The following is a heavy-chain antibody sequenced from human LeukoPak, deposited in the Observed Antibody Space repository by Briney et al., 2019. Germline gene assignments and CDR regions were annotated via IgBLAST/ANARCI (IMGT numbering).Heavy chain of an antibody. CDR2: IYPGDSDT. D-gene: IGHD3-3*01. V-gene: IGHV5-51*01. Sequence: GESLKISCKGSGYGFTSYWIGWVRQMPGKGLEWMGIIYPGDSDTRYSPSFQGQVTISADKSISTAYLQWSSLKASDTAMYYCARHRTYYDFWSGYNPGWFDPWGQGTLVTVSS. CDR1: GYGFTSYW. J-gene: IGHJ5*02. CDR3: ARHRTYYDFWSGYNPGWFDP.